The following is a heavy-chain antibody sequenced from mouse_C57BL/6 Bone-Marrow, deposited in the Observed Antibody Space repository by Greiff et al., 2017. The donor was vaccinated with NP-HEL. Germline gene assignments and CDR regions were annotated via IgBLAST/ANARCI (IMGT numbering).Heavy chain of an antibody. Sequence: QLQQPGAELVKPGASVKMSCKASGYTFTSYWITWVKQRPGQGLEWIGDIYPGSGSTNYNEKFKSKATLTVDTSSSTAYMQLSSLTSEDSAVYYCAREDSSYYYAMDYWGQGTSVTVSS. J-gene: IGHJ4*01. CDR3: AREDSSYYYAMDY. D-gene: IGHD3-2*02. CDR1: GYTFTSYW. CDR2: IYPGSGST. V-gene: IGHV1-55*01.